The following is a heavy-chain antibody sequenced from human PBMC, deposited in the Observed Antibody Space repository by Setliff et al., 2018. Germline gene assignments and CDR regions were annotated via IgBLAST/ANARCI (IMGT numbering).Heavy chain of an antibody. J-gene: IGHJ3*02. CDR3: ARDRYYNSWSGTSITAPHDAFDI. V-gene: IGHV1-46*03. CDR1: GYTLTNYY. Sequence: GASVKVSCKASGYTLTNYYMHWVRQAPGQGLEWMGIINPRGGLTRYAQKFQGRVTMTRDTSTGTVYMEVSSLRSEDTAVYYCARDRYYNSWSGTSITAPHDAFDIWGQGTMVTVSS. CDR2: INPRGGLT. D-gene: IGHD3-3*01.